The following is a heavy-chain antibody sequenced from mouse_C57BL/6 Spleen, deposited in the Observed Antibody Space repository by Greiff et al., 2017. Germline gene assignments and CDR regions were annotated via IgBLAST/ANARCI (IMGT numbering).Heavy chain of an antibody. CDR2: IHPKSGST. J-gene: IGHJ3*01. V-gene: IGHV1-64*01. CDR3: AREGDGYCLTWVAY. Sequence: QVQLQQPGAELVKPGASVKLSCKASGYTFTSYWMHWVKQRPGQGLEWIGMIHPKSGSTNYNEKFKSKATLTVDKSSSTAYMQLSSLTSEDSAVYDCAREGDGYCLTWVAYWGQGTLVTVSA. D-gene: IGHD2-3*01. CDR1: GYTFTSYW.